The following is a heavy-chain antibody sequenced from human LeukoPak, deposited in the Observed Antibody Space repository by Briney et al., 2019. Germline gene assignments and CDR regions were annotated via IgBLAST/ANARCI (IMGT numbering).Heavy chain of an antibody. J-gene: IGHJ4*02. CDR3: TRQGGSGFGDHFDY. Sequence: PSETLSLTCTVSGGSISSYYWSWIRQPPGKGLEWIGYVDTSGSTNYNPSLKTRVTMSVDTSKNQFSLKLSSVTAADSAVYFCTRQGGSGFGDHFDYWGQGTLVTVSS. D-gene: IGHD3-3*01. CDR1: GGSISSYY. V-gene: IGHV4-4*09. CDR2: VDTSGST.